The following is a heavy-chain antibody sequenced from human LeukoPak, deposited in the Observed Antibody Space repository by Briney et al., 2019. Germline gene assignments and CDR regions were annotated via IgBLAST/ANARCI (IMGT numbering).Heavy chain of an antibody. D-gene: IGHD3-9*01. J-gene: IGHJ4*02. CDR3: AKWGDILTGYPYYFDY. CDR1: GFTFSRYW. V-gene: IGHV3-30*02. Sequence: GGSLRLSCAASGFTFSRYWMSWVRQAPGKGLEWVAFIQYDGSNKYYADSVKGRFTISRDNSKNTLYLQMNSLRAEDTAMYYCAKWGDILTGYPYYFDYWGQGTLVTVSS. CDR2: IQYDGSNK.